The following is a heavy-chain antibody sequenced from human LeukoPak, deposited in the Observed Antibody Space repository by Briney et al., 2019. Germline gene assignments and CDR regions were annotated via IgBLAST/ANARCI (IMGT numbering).Heavy chain of an antibody. D-gene: IGHD3-22*01. CDR3: ARVPHFYDSSGYFDY. CDR2: IYSGGST. V-gene: IGHV3-66*01. J-gene: IGHJ4*02. CDR1: GFTLSSKY. Sequence: GGSLRLSCVVSGFTLSSKYMSWVRQAPGKGLEWVSVIYSGGSTYYTDSVKGRFTISRDNSKNTLYLQMNSLRAEDTAVYYCARVPHFYDSSGYFDYWGQGTLVTVSS.